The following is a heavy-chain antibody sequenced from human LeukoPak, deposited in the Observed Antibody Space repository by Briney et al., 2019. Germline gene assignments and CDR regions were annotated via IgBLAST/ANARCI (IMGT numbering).Heavy chain of an antibody. V-gene: IGHV3-13*01. J-gene: IGHJ4*02. CDR1: GFAFSSHD. Sequence: GGSLRLSCAASGFAFSSHDMHWVRQPTGKGLEWVSVIGAAGNTYYTDSVKGRFTISRENAKNSLYLQMDNLRAEDTAVYYCARSKSYSSGWTDFDCWGQGTLVTVSS. CDR3: ARSKSYSSGWTDFDC. CDR2: IGAAGNT. D-gene: IGHD6-19*01.